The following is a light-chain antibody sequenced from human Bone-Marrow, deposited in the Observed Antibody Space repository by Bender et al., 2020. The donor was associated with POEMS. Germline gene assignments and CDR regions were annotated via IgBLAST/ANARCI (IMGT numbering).Light chain of an antibody. CDR1: SSDVGKYNF. Sequence: QSALTQPAAVSGSPGESITISCSGTSSDVGKYNFVSWFQQHPGKAPKLMIYEVTRRPSGVSTRFSGSKSGNTASLTISGLQAEDEADYYCCSYAGSDTGLFGGGTRLTVL. CDR2: EVT. CDR3: CSYAGSDTGL. J-gene: IGLJ3*02. V-gene: IGLV2-23*02.